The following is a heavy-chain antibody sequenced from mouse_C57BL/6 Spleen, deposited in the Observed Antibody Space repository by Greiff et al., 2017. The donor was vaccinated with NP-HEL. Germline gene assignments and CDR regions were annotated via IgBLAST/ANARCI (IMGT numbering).Heavy chain of an antibody. CDR3: ARRRIYDGYYRYAMDY. V-gene: IGHV5-17*01. D-gene: IGHD2-3*01. J-gene: IGHJ4*01. CDR2: ISSGSSTI. Sequence: EVKLMETGGGLVKPGGSLKLSCAASGFTFSDYGMHWVRQAPEKGLEWVAYISSGSSTIYYADTVKGRFTISRDNAKKTLFLQMTSLRSEDTAMYYCARRRIYDGYYRYAMDYWGQGTSVTVSS. CDR1: GFTFSDYG.